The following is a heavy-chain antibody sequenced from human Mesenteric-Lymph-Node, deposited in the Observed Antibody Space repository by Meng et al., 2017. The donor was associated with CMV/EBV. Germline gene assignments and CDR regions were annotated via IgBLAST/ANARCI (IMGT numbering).Heavy chain of an antibody. V-gene: IGHV6-1*01. CDR1: DRVSSNRAA. CDR3: ARDRDSSGYPFDY. J-gene: IGHJ4*02. Sequence: DRVSSNRAAWNWIRQSPSRGLEWLGRTYYRSKWYNDYAVSVKSRLTINVDTSKNQFSLQLNSVTPEDTAVYFCARDRDSSGYPFDYWGQGTLVTVSS. D-gene: IGHD3-22*01. CDR2: TYYRSKWYN.